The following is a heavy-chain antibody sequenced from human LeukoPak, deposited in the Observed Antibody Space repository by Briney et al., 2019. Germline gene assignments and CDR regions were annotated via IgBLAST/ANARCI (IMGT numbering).Heavy chain of an antibody. Sequence: SGPTLVNPTQTLTLTCTFSGFSLSTSGVGVGWIRQPPGKALEWLALIYWDDDKRYSPSLKGRLTITKDTSKNQVVLTMTNMDPVDTATYYCAHIPLLIAVAGHFDYWGQGTLVTVSS. CDR3: AHIPLLIAVAGHFDY. V-gene: IGHV2-5*02. CDR2: IYWDDDK. D-gene: IGHD6-19*01. J-gene: IGHJ4*02. CDR1: GFSLSTSGVG.